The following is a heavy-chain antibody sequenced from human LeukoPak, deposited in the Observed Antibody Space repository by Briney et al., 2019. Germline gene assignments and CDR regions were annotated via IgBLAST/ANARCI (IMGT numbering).Heavy chain of an antibody. CDR1: GGSFSSYY. D-gene: IGHD2-2*01. V-gene: IGHV4-34*01. CDR3: ARECSTSCYDY. CDR2: INHSGST. Sequence: PSETLSLTCAVCGGSFSSYYWSWIRRAPGKGLEWIGEINHSGSTNYNPSLKSRVTISVDTSKNQFSLKLSSVTAADTAVYYCARECSTSCYDYWGQGTLVTVSS. J-gene: IGHJ4*02.